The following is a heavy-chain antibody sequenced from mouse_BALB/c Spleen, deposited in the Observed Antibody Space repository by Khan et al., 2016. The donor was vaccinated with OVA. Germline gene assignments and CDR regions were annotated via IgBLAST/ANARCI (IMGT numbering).Heavy chain of an antibody. J-gene: IGHJ2*01. D-gene: IGHD1-2*01. V-gene: IGHV3-2*02. Sequence: EVQLQESGPGLVKPSQSLSLTCTVTGYSITSGYGWNWIRQFPGNKLEWMGSISYSGSTNYNPPLKSRTSITRDTSKNQFFLQVKSVTTEDTATYYCARTARIKYWGQGTTLTVSS. CDR3: ARTARIKY. CDR2: ISYSGST. CDR1: GYSITSGYG.